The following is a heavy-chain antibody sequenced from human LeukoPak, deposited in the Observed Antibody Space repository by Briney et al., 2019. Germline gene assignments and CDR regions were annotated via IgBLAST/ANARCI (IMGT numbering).Heavy chain of an antibody. D-gene: IGHD2-8*01. CDR2: IKEGGGEK. V-gene: IGHV3-7*01. J-gene: IGHJ3*02. Sequence: GGPLRLSCAASGFTCRRYWMRWVRQARGRRGEGVANIKEGGGEKYYVDSVKGRITSCRDNAKKSLYLHINSLRAEDTAVYFCARVLGCTNGVCHDAFDIWGQGTVVTVSS. CDR1: GFTCRRYW. CDR3: ARVLGCTNGVCHDAFDI.